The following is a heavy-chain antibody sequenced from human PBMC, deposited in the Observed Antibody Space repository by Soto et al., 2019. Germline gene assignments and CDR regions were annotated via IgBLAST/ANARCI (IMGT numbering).Heavy chain of an antibody. CDR2: IYYNEST. D-gene: IGHD3-3*01. CDR1: GGSISSYY. J-gene: IGHJ4*02. Sequence: QVQLQESGPGLVKPSETLSLTCTVSGGSISSYYWSWIRQPPGKGLEWIGYIYYNESTHYNPSHKSRVTISVDTSKNQCSLELRCVTAADTALYYCARRGIWSQIDYWGQGTLVTVSS. V-gene: IGHV4-59*01. CDR3: ARRGIWSQIDY.